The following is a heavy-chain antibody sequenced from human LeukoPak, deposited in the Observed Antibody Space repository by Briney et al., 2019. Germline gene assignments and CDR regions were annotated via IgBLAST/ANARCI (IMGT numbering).Heavy chain of an antibody. CDR3: ARARDYYDSSAYPNWFDP. V-gene: IGHV4-4*07. CDR1: GGSISSYY. CDR2: IYTSGST. Sequence: SETLSLTCTVSGGSISSYYWSWIRQPAGTGLEWIGRIYTSGSTNYNPSLKSRVTISVDKSKNQFSLRLSSVTAADTAVYYCARARDYYDSSAYPNWFDPWGQGTLVTVSS. J-gene: IGHJ5*02. D-gene: IGHD3-22*01.